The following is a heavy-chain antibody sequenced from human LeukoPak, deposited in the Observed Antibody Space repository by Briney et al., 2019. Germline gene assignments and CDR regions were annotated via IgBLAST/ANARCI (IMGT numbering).Heavy chain of an antibody. Sequence: GGSLRLSCAASGFSSNSYWMHWARHAPGKGLVWVARINSDGSSINYADSVKGRFTISRDNAKNTLYLQMSSLRVEDTAVYYCARGRGPYGWFDPWGQGTLVTVSS. J-gene: IGHJ5*02. D-gene: IGHD3-10*01. CDR2: INSDGSSI. CDR3: ARGRGPYGWFDP. V-gene: IGHV3-74*01. CDR1: GFSSNSYW.